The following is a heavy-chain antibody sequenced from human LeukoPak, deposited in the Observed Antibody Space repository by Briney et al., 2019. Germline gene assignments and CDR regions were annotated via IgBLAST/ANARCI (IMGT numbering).Heavy chain of an antibody. Sequence: SQTLSLTCTVSGGSISSGSYYWSWIRQPAGKGLEWIGRIYTSGSTNYNPSLKSRVTMSVDTSKNQFSLKLSSVTAADAAVYYCARVTHTKERHYDFWSGSRGGWFDPWGQGTLVTVSS. V-gene: IGHV4-61*02. D-gene: IGHD3-3*01. CDR1: GGSISSGSYY. CDR3: ARVTHTKERHYDFWSGSRGGWFDP. CDR2: IYTSGST. J-gene: IGHJ5*02.